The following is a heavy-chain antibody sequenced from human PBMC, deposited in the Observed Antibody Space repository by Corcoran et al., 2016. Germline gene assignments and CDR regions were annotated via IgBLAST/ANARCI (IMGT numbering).Heavy chain of an antibody. J-gene: IGHJ4*02. Sequence: EVQLVESGGGLVKPGGSLRLSCAASGFTFSSYSMNWVRQAPGKGLEWVSSISSSSSYIYYADSVKGRFTISRDNAKNSLYLQMNSLRAEDTDVYYCARGGVGSGFIDYWGQGTLVTVSS. CDR2: ISSSSSYI. CDR3: ARGGVGSGFIDY. CDR1: GFTFSSYS. D-gene: IGHD6-19*01. V-gene: IGHV3-21*01.